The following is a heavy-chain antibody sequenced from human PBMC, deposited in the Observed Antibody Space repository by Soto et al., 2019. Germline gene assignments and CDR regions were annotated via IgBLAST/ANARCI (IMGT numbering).Heavy chain of an antibody. J-gene: IGHJ5*02. Sequence: LRLSCAASGFTFSNHYIDWVRPAPGKGLEWVARARNKANSYTTEYAASVKGRFTISRDDSKNSVYLQMNSLKIEDTAVYYCARVRAGSVGWFDPWGQGTLVTVSS. CDR1: GFTFSNHY. CDR2: ARNKANSYTT. CDR3: ARVRAGSVGWFDP. D-gene: IGHD6-19*01. V-gene: IGHV3-72*01.